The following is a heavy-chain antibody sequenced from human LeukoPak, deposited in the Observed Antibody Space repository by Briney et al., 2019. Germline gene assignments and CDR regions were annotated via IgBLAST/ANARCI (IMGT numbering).Heavy chain of an antibody. CDR1: GYTFTGYY. D-gene: IGHD3-3*01. Sequence: GASVKVSCKASGYTFTGYYMHWVRQAPGQGLEWMGWINPNSGGTNYAQKFQGRVTMTRDTSFSTACIELGRLRSDDTAVYCCARDFDGITIFGVAPGYWGQGALVTVSS. CDR2: INPNSGGT. CDR3: ARDFDGITIFGVAPGY. J-gene: IGHJ4*02. V-gene: IGHV1-2*02.